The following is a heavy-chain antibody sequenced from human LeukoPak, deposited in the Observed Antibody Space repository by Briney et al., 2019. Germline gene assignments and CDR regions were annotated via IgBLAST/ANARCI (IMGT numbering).Heavy chain of an antibody. CDR3: ARKHADYMDV. CDR2: ISWNSGSI. Sequence: QPGGSLRLSCAASGFIFDDYAMHWVRQAPGKGLEWVSGISWNSGSIGYADSVKGRFTISRDNAKNSLYLQMNSLRAEDTALYYCARKHADYMDVWGKGTTVTVSS. J-gene: IGHJ6*03. V-gene: IGHV3-9*01. D-gene: IGHD6-25*01. CDR1: GFIFDDYA.